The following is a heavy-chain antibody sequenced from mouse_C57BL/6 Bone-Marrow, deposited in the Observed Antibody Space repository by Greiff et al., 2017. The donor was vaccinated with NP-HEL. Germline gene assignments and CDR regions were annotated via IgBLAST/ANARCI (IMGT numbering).Heavy chain of an antibody. CDR2: INSDGGST. V-gene: IGHV5-2*01. J-gene: IGHJ3*01. D-gene: IGHD2-3*01. CDR1: EYEFPSHD. CDR3: ARHDGTWFAY. Sequence: EVKLMESGGGLVQPGESLKLSCESNEYEFPSHDMSWVRKTPEKRLELVADINSDGGSTYYPDTMAIRFIISRDNTKKTLYLQMSRLRAEDTALYYCARHDGTWFAYWGQGTLVTVSA.